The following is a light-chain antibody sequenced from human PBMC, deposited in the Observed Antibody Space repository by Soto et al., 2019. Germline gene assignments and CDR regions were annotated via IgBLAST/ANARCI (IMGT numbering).Light chain of an antibody. CDR2: GAS. CDR3: QQYGSSPIT. CDR1: QSVSGSY. Sequence: ENVLTQSPGTLSLSPGERATLSCRASQSVSGSYLAWYQQKPGQAPRLLIHGASSRATGIPDRFSGSGSGTDFTLTISRLEPEDFAVYYCQQYGSSPITVGQGTRLEIK. V-gene: IGKV3-20*01. J-gene: IGKJ5*01.